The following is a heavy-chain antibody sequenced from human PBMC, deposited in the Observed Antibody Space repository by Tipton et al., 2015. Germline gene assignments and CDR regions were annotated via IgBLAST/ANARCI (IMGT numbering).Heavy chain of an antibody. V-gene: IGHV4-59*01. J-gene: IGHJ6*02. Sequence: TLSLTCTVSGGSISRFFWSWIRQPPGRGLEWIGSIIYSGSTNYNPSLKSRVTISVDTSKNQFSLRLSSVTAADTAVYYCARESDSYGMDVWGQGTTVTVSS. CDR3: ARESDSYGMDV. CDR1: GGSISRFF. CDR2: IIYSGST.